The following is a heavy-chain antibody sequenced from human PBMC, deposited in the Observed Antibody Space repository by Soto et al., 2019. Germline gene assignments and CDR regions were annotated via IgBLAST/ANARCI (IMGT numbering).Heavy chain of an antibody. CDR1: GYNFTGYA. J-gene: IGHJ4*02. Sequence: GASVKVSCKASGYNFTGYAMHWVRQAPGQRLEWMGWINAGNGNTKYSQKFQGRVTITRDTSASTAYMELSSLRSEATAVYYCARAVAVAADFDYWGQGTLVTVSS. CDR3: ARAVAVAADFDY. V-gene: IGHV1-3*01. D-gene: IGHD6-19*01. CDR2: INAGNGNT.